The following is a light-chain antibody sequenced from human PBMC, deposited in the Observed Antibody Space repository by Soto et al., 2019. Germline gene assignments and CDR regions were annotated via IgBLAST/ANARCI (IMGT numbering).Light chain of an antibody. CDR1: RSNIGAPYD. Sequence: QSVLTQSPSVSGAPGQRVTISCTGSRSNIGAPYDVHWYQHLPGTAPKLLMFGNNNRPSGVPDRFSGSKSGASASLAITGLQAEDEDDYYCQSYDSGLRGWVFGGGTKLTVL. CDR2: GNN. V-gene: IGLV1-40*01. J-gene: IGLJ3*02. CDR3: QSYDSGLRGWV.